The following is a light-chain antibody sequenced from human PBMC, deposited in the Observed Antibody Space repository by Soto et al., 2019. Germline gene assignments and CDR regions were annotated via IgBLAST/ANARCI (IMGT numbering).Light chain of an antibody. J-gene: IGKJ4*01. V-gene: IGKV3-20*01. CDR3: QQYGSSPFP. CDR1: QSVNSF. CDR2: GAS. Sequence: ETVLTQSPGTLSLSPGDRAALSCRPSQSVNSFLAWYQQKPGQAPRLLIYGASSRAAGIPDRFSGSGSGTDFTLNISRLEPEDFAVYYCQQYGSSPFPFGGGTKVDI.